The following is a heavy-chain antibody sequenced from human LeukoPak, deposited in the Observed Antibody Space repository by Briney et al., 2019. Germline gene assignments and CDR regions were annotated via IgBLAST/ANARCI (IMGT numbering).Heavy chain of an antibody. V-gene: IGHV3-21*01. CDR3: AKESIAAAGVYYYYYYYMDV. CDR2: ISSSSSYI. D-gene: IGHD6-13*01. Sequence: GGSLRLSCAASGFTFSSYSMNWVRQAPGKGLEWVSSISSSSSYIYYADSVKGRFTISRDNAKNSLYLQMNSLRAEDTAVYYCAKESIAAAGVYYYYYYYMDVWGKGTTVTVSS. CDR1: GFTFSSYS. J-gene: IGHJ6*03.